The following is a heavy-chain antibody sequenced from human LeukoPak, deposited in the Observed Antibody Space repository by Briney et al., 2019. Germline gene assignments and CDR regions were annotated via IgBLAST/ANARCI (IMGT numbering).Heavy chain of an antibody. V-gene: IGHV1-69*05. D-gene: IGHD5-18*01. CDR2: IIPIFGTA. Sequence: GASVKVSCKASGGTFSSYAISWVRQAPGQGLEWMGGIIPIFGTANYAQKFQGRVTITTDESTSTAYMELSSLRAEDTAMYYCAKTEDTVTAKGDYWGQGTLVTVSS. J-gene: IGHJ4*02. CDR3: AKTEDTVTAKGDY. CDR1: GGTFSSYA.